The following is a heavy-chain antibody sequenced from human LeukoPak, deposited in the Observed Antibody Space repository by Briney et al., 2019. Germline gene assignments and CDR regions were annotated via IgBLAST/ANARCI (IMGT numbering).Heavy chain of an antibody. V-gene: IGHV1-2*02. CDR1: GYTFTGCY. J-gene: IGHJ4*02. CDR2: INLNSGGT. Sequence: ASVKVCCKASGYTFTGCYMHWVRQAPGQGLGWMGWINLNSGGTNYAQKFPGRVTMTRATSISTAYMELSRLRSDDTAVYYCARVVSSSSPDYWGQGTLVTDSS. D-gene: IGHD6-6*01. CDR3: ARVVSSSSPDY.